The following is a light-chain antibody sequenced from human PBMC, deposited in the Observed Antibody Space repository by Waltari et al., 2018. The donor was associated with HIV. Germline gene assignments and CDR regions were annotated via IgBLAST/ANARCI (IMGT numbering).Light chain of an antibody. V-gene: IGLV1-44*01. J-gene: IGLJ2*01. CDR1: SSNIGSNS. CDR2: SNK. CDR3: AAWDDNRNTVV. Sequence: QSVLTQPPSASGTPGQRVAISCSGSSSNIGSNSVTWYQQVSGAAPKLIINSNKQRPSGCPGRFSGSKSGTAGSLAISALQSEDEADYYCAAWDDNRNTVVFGGGTKLTVL.